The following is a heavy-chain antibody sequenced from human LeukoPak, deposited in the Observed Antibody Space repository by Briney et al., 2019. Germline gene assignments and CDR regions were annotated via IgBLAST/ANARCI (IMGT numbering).Heavy chain of an antibody. CDR2: ISRSSRYI. V-gene: IGHV3-21*01. CDR1: GNTFSTYS. J-gene: IGHJ4*02. CDR3: ARDGGIADHFDY. Sequence: GGSLRLSCAASGNTFSTYSMNWVRQAPGKGLEWVSSISRSSRYIYYEDSVKGRFTISRDNAKNSLYLQMNSLRDEDTAVYYCARDGGIADHFDYWGQGTLVTVSS. D-gene: IGHD2-15*01.